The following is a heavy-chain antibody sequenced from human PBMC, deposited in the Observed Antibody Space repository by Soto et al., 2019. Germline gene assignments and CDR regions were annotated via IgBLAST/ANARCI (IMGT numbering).Heavy chain of an antibody. J-gene: IGHJ6*02. Sequence: PGESLKISCKTSGYSFTSYWIGWVRQMPGKGLEWMGIIYPGDSDTRYSPSFQGQVTISADKSISTAYLQWNSLKASDTAMYYCARPRSSSRNYYGMDVWGQGTTVTVSS. D-gene: IGHD6-13*01. CDR2: IYPGDSDT. V-gene: IGHV5-51*01. CDR1: GYSFTSYW. CDR3: ARPRSSSRNYYGMDV.